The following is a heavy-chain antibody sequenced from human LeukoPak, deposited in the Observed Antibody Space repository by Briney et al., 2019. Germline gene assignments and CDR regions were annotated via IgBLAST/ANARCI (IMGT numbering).Heavy chain of an antibody. CDR2: INHSGST. J-gene: IGHJ6*02. CDR3: ARADNYYYYYAMDV. CDR1: GGSFSGYY. Sequence: SETLSLTCAVYGGSFSGYYWSWIRQPPGKGLEWIGEINHSGSTNYNPSLKSRVTISVDTSKNQFSLKLSSVTAADTAVYYCARADNYYYYYAMDVWGQGTTVTVSS. V-gene: IGHV4-34*01.